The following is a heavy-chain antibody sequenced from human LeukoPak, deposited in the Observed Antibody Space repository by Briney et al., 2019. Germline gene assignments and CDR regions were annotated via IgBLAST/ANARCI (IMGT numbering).Heavy chain of an antibody. Sequence: ASVKVSCQTSGYTFTDFYMHWVRQAPGQGLEWMGWINPNSGGTNYAQKFQGRVTLTRDTSISTAYMELSRLRSDDTAVYYCARDSQAFCSGVSCLNYFDYWGQGTLVTVSS. CDR1: GYTFTDFY. D-gene: IGHD2-15*01. V-gene: IGHV1-2*02. CDR3: ARDSQAFCSGVSCLNYFDY. J-gene: IGHJ4*02. CDR2: INPNSGGT.